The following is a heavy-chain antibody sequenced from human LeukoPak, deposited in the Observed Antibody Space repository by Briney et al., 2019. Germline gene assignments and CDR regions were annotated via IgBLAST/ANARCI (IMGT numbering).Heavy chain of an antibody. Sequence: GSLRLSCAASGFTFSSYAMSWIRQPAGKGLEWIGRISSSGSTNYNPSLKSRVTISVDTSKNQFSLKLSSVTAADTAGYYRATRKLGNDYWGQGTLVTVSS. D-gene: IGHD7-27*01. V-gene: IGHV4-4*07. CDR2: ISSSGST. J-gene: IGHJ4*02. CDR3: ATRKLGNDY. CDR1: GFTFSSYA.